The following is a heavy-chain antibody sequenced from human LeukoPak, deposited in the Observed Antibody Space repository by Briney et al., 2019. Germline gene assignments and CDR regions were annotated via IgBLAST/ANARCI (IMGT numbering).Heavy chain of an antibody. CDR1: GGSIRSESHH. V-gene: IGHV4-31*03. J-gene: IGHJ3*02. CDR2: IYYTGRT. CDR3: ARRGDSSVISGFDI. Sequence: PSQTLSLTCSVSGGSIRSESHHWSWIRQHPGKGLEWIGYIYYTGRTSYNPSLKSRVTISLDTSRNQFSLELSSVTDAATAVYYCARRGDSSVISGFDIWGQGTMVTVSS. D-gene: IGHD2/OR15-2a*01.